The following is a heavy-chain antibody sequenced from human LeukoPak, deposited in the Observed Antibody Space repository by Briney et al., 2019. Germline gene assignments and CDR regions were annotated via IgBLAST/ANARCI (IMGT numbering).Heavy chain of an antibody. J-gene: IGHJ6*02. Sequence: SETLSLTCTVSGGSISSYYWSWIRQPPGKGLEWIGYIYYSGSTNYNPSLKSRVTISVDTSKNQFSLKLSSVTAADTAVYYSARSQEPQWLAYYYGMDVWGQGTTVTVSS. CDR2: IYYSGST. D-gene: IGHD6-19*01. V-gene: IGHV4-59*08. CDR3: ARSQEPQWLAYYYGMDV. CDR1: GGSISSYY.